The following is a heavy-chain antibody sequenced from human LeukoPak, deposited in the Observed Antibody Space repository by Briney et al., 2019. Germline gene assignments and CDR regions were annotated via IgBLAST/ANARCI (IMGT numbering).Heavy chain of an antibody. V-gene: IGHV3-43*02. Sequence: GGSLRLSCAASGFTFHDYARHWLPHAPGKGLEGFSLISGDGGSTYYTDHVKGRFTISRDNSKNSLYLQMNSLRTEDTALYYCATAGSSGYYFLAYYWGQGTLVTVSS. J-gene: IGHJ4*02. CDR1: GFTFHDYA. CDR2: ISGDGGST. CDR3: ATAGSSGYYFLAYY. D-gene: IGHD3-22*01.